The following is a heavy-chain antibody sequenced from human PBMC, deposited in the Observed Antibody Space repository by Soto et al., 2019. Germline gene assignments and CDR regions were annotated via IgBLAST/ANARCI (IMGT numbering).Heavy chain of an antibody. J-gene: IGHJ4*02. Sequence: EVQLLESGGGLVQPGGSLRLSCAASGFTFSSYAMSWVRQAPGKGLEWVSAISGSGGSTYYADSVKGRFTISRDNSKNTLYMQMNSLRAEDMAVYYCARTWDTAMVEFFDYWGQGTMVTVSS. CDR1: GFTFSSYA. D-gene: IGHD5-18*01. V-gene: IGHV3-23*01. CDR2: ISGSGGST. CDR3: ARTWDTAMVEFFDY.